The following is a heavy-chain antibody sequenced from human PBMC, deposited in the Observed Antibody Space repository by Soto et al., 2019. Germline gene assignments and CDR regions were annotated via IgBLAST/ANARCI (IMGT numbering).Heavy chain of an antibody. D-gene: IGHD2-15*01. CDR3: ARKVVVVVAARSLEYFQH. CDR1: GASVSTSDW. CDR2: SHHSGGT. V-gene: IGHV4-4*02. Sequence: QVRLQGSGPGLVKPSGTLSLTCAVSGASVSTSDWWSWVRQPPGKGLEWIGESHHSGGTNYNPSLKSRVTISVDTSNNQFSLRLSSVTAADTAVYYCARKVVVVVAARSLEYFQHWGQGTLVSVSS. J-gene: IGHJ1*01.